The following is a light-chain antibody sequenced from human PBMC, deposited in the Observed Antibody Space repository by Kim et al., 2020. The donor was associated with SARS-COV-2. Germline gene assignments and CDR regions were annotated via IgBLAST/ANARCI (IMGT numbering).Light chain of an antibody. CDR2: SAS. J-gene: IGKJ1*01. CDR3: QQYNSYPCT. V-gene: IGKV1-5*03. CDR1: QGISYW. Sequence: DIQMTQSPSSLSASVGDRVTITCRASQGISYWLAWYQQRPGKAPKVLIYSASNLESGVPSRFSGSVSGTEFTLTISSLQPDDFATYYCQQYNSYPCTFGHGTKVDIK.